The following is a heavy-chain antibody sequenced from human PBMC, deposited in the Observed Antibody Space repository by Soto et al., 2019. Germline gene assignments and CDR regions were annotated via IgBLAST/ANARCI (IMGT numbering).Heavy chain of an antibody. J-gene: IGHJ4*02. CDR2: IYYSGST. D-gene: IGHD5-18*01. CDR3: ASPSGYSYGSDY. V-gene: IGHV4-39*01. CDR1: GGSISSSSYY. Sequence: QLQLQESGPGLVKPSETLSLTCTVSGGSISSSSYYWGWIRQPPGKGLEWIGSIYYSGSTYYNPSLKSRVTISVDTSKNQFSLKLSSVTAADTAVYYCASPSGYSYGSDYWGQGTLVTVSS.